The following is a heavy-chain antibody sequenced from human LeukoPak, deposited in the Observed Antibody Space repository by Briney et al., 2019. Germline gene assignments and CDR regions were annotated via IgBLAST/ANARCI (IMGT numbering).Heavy chain of an antibody. J-gene: IGHJ4*02. CDR2: ISGSGGST. Sequence: GGSLRLSCAASGFTFSSYAMSWVRQAPGKGLEWVSAISGSGGSTYYADSVKGRFTISRDNSKNTLYLQMNSLRAEDTAVYYCARDVGRVLWFGDPMGPFDHWGQGTLVTVSS. CDR3: ARDVGRVLWFGDPMGPFDH. D-gene: IGHD3-10*01. V-gene: IGHV3-23*01. CDR1: GFTFSSYA.